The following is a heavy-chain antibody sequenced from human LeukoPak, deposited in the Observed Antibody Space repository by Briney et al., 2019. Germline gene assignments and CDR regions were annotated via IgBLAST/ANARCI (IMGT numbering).Heavy chain of an antibody. CDR1: GFTFSIHG. Sequence: PGGSLRLSCAASGFTFSIHGMHWVRQAPGKGLEWVAFIRYDGSNKYYADSVKGRFTISRDNYKNTLYLQMNSLRAEDTAVYYCAREMRSGYSYGSWGQGTLVTVSS. J-gene: IGHJ5*02. D-gene: IGHD5-18*01. CDR2: IRYDGSNK. V-gene: IGHV3-30*02. CDR3: AREMRSGYSYGS.